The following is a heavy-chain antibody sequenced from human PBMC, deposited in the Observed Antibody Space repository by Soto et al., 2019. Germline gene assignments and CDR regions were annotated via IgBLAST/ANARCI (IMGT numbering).Heavy chain of an antibody. CDR2: IYYSGST. CDR1: GGSISTYY. CDR3: ARGKFPFTFDY. Sequence: SETLSLTCTVSGGSISTYYWSWIRQPPGEGLEWIGYIYYSGSTNYNPSLKSRVTISEDASKNQFSLKLSSVTAADTAVYYCARGKFPFTFDYWGQGTLVTVSS. D-gene: IGHD3-10*01. V-gene: IGHV4-59*01. J-gene: IGHJ4*02.